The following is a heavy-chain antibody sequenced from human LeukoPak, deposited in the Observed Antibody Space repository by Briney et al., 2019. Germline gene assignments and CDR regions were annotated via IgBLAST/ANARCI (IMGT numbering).Heavy chain of an antibody. CDR3: ARDRYYMAGVPFDY. J-gene: IGHJ4*02. CDR2: INPNSGGT. V-gene: IGHV1-2*06. D-gene: IGHD3-10*01. CDR1: GYTFTGYY. Sequence: ASVKVPCKASGYTFTGYYMHWVRQAPGQGLEWMGRINPNSGGTNYAQKFQGRVTMTRDTSISTAYMELSRLRSDDTAVYYCARDRYYMAGVPFDYWGQGTLVTVSS.